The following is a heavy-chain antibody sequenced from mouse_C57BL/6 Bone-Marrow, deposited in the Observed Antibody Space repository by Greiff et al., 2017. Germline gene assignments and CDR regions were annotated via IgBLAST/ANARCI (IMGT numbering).Heavy chain of an antibody. D-gene: IGHD1-1*01. CDR2: INYDGSST. J-gene: IGHJ1*03. CDR3: ARDLDYGSPYWYFDV. Sequence: EVMLVESEGGLVQPGSSMKLSCTASGFTFSDYYMAWVRQVPEKGLEWVANINYDGSSTYYLDSLKSRFIISRDNAKNILYLQMSSLKSEDTATYYCARDLDYGSPYWYFDVWGTGTTVTVSS. CDR1: GFTFSDYY. V-gene: IGHV5-16*01.